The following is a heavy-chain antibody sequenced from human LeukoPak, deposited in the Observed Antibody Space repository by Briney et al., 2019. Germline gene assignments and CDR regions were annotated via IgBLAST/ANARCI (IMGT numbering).Heavy chain of an antibody. Sequence: NPSETLSLTCSVSGGSISSGSYYWGWIRQPPGKGLEWIGSIYYSGTTHYNPSLKSRVTISVDTSKNQFSLMLSSVTAADTAVYYCARPYGSGSINWYLDLWGRGTLVTVSS. J-gene: IGHJ2*01. V-gene: IGHV4-39*01. D-gene: IGHD3-10*01. CDR1: GGSISSGSYY. CDR3: ARPYGSGSINWYLDL. CDR2: IYYSGTT.